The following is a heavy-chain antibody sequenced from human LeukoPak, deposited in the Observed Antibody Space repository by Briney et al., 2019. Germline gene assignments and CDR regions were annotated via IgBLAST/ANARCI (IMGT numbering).Heavy chain of an antibody. CDR2: ISYTRST. V-gene: IGHV4-28*03. J-gene: IGHJ3*02. D-gene: IGHD3-22*01. Sequence: SDTLSLTCAVSGYSISSSNWWGWIRQPPGKGLEWIGYISYTRSTYYNPSLQSRGTMSVDTSKTQFSLKVISVTAEDTAVYYCARVALSFYFDSSGYYKPAAFDIWGQGTMVTVSS. CDR3: ARVALSFYFDSSGYYKPAAFDI. CDR1: GYSISSSNW.